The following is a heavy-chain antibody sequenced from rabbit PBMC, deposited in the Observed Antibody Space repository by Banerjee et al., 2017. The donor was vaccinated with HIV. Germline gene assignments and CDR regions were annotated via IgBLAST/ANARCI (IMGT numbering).Heavy chain of an antibody. J-gene: IGHJ4*01. CDR2: IVAGGTT. Sequence: QEQLEESGGDLVKPEGSLTLTCTASGFSFSGCYDMCWVRQAPGKGLEWIACIVAGGTTYYASWAKGRFTISKTSSTTVTLQMTSLTAADTATYFCARDLAGVIGWNFSLWGPGTLVTVS. CDR3: ARDLAGVIGWNFSL. V-gene: IGHV1S45*01. D-gene: IGHD4-1*01. CDR1: GFSFSGCYD.